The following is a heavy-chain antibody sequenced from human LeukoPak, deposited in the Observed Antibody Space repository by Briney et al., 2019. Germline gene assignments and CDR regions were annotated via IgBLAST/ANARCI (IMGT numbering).Heavy chain of an antibody. CDR1: GFTFSSYG. CDR2: IRYDGSNK. J-gene: IGHJ4*02. Sequence: GGSLRLSCAASGFTFSSYGMDWVRQAPGKGLEWVAFIRYDGSNKYYADSVKGRFTISRDNSKNTVYLQMNSLRAEDTAVYYCAKDRDSGYDITKYLGGQGTLVTVSS. D-gene: IGHD5-12*01. V-gene: IGHV3-30*02. CDR3: AKDRDSGYDITKYL.